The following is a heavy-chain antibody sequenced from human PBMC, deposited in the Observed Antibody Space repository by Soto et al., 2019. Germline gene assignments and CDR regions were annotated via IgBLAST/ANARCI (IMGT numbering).Heavy chain of an antibody. D-gene: IGHD1-26*01. CDR2: MNPNSGTT. J-gene: IGHJ4*02. V-gene: IGHV1-8*01. CDR1: GYTFTSYD. Sequence: QVQLVQSGAEVKKPGASVKVSCKASGYTFTSYDINWVRQATGQGLEWMGWMNPNSGTTGYAQKFQGRVTMTRNTSITAAYMELSSLRSEDSAVYYCAREISGSYRFDYWGQGTLFTVSS. CDR3: AREISGSYRFDY.